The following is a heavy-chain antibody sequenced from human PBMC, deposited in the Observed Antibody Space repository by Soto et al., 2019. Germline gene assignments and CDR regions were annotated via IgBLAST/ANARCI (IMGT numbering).Heavy chain of an antibody. D-gene: IGHD3-3*01. J-gene: IGHJ5*02. CDR1: GFTFSSYA. Sequence: EVQLLESGGGLVQPGGSLRLSCAASGFTFSSYAMSWVRQAPGKGLEWVSAISGSGGSTYYADSVKGRFTISRDNSKNTLYLQMNSLRAEDTAVYYCAKAPHNYDFWSGYSGQSFWFDPWGQGTLVTVSS. CDR3: AKAPHNYDFWSGYSGQSFWFDP. CDR2: ISGSGGST. V-gene: IGHV3-23*01.